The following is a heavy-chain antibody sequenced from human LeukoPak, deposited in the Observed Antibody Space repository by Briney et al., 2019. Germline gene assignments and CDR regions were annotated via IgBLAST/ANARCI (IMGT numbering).Heavy chain of an antibody. CDR3: ARQKWYQPFDP. D-gene: IGHD2-8*01. J-gene: IGHJ5*02. V-gene: IGHV4-39*01. CDR1: GGSISSSSYY. CDR2: IYYSGNT. Sequence: PSETLSLTCTVSGGSISSSSYYWGWVRQPPGKVREWIGSIYYSGNTYYNPSLQSRVTISVDTSKNQYSLKLSSLTAADTAVYYCARQKWYQPFDPWGQGTLVTVSS.